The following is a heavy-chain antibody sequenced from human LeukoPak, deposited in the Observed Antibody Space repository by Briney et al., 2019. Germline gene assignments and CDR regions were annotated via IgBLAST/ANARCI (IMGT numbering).Heavy chain of an antibody. V-gene: IGHV1-46*01. J-gene: IGHJ4*02. D-gene: IGHD3-22*01. CDR1: GYTFTSYY. CDR3: ARDPYYYDSSGYSSEWAFDY. Sequence: ASVEVSCKASGYTFTSYYMHWVRQAPGQGLEWMGIINPSGGSTSYAQKFQGRVTMTRDTSTSTVYMELSSLRSEDTAVYYCARDPYYYDSSGYSSEWAFDYWGQGTLVTVSS. CDR2: INPSGGST.